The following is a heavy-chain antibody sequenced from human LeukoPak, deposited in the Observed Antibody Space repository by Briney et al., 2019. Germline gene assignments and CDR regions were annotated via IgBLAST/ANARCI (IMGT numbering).Heavy chain of an antibody. CDR3: ARDLYSSRTNDAFVI. D-gene: IGHD6-13*01. J-gene: IGHJ3*02. Sequence: SETLSLTCAVYGVSFSGYYWSWIRQPPGKGLEWIGEINHSGSTNYNPSLKSRVTISVDTSKNQFSLKLSSVTAADTAVYYCARDLYSSRTNDAFVIWGQGTMVTVSS. CDR2: INHSGST. V-gene: IGHV4-34*01. CDR1: GVSFSGYY.